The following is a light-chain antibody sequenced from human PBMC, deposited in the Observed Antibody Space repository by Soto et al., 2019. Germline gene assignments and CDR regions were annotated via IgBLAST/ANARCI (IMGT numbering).Light chain of an antibody. CDR1: QSVSSIS. J-gene: IGKJ2*01. CDR2: GAS. V-gene: IGKV3-20*01. Sequence: EIVLTQSPGTLSLSPGERATLSCRASQSVSSISLAWYQQKPGQAPRLLIYGASSRATGIPDRFSGSGSGSDFTLTISRLAPEDFAVYYCQQFGYSQYTFGQGTKLEIK. CDR3: QQFGYSQYT.